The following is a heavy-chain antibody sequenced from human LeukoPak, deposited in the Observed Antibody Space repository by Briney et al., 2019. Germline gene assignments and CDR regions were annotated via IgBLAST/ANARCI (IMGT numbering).Heavy chain of an antibody. D-gene: IGHD6-6*01. CDR2: INPNSGGT. Sequence: WASVKVSCKASGFTFAGFYMHWVRQAPGQGLEWMGWINPNSGGTNYAQKFQGRVTVTKDTSINTAYMELSRLRSDDTAVYYCARGGYSRSSEYYYGMDVWGQGTTVTVSS. V-gene: IGHV1-2*02. CDR3: ARGGYSRSSEYYYGMDV. CDR1: GFTFAGFY. J-gene: IGHJ6*02.